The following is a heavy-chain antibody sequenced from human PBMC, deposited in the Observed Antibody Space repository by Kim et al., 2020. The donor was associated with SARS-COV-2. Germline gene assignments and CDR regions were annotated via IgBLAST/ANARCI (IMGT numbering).Heavy chain of an antibody. Sequence: SETLSLTCTVSGGSISSSSYYWGWIRQPPGKGLEWIGSIYYSGSTYYNPSLKSRVTISVDTSKNQFSLKLSSVTAADTAVYYCARRRGYCSGGSCLYYYYGRDVWGQGTTVTVSS. CDR3: ARRRGYCSGGSCLYYYYGRDV. V-gene: IGHV4-39*01. D-gene: IGHD2-15*01. CDR1: GGSISSSSYY. CDR2: IYYSGST. J-gene: IGHJ6*02.